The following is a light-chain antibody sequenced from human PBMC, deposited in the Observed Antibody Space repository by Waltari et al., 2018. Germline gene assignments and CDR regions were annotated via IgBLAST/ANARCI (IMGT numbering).Light chain of an antibody. CDR3: QQSYTTPRT. Sequence: DIQMTQSPSSLSASVGDRVTITCQANQTITRYLNWDQQKPGKAPRLLIQGASSLQSEVPSRFSGSGSGTDFALTITSLQPEDFATYFCQQSYTTPRTFGQGTTVDIK. V-gene: IGKV1-39*01. J-gene: IGKJ1*01. CDR1: QTITRY. CDR2: GAS.